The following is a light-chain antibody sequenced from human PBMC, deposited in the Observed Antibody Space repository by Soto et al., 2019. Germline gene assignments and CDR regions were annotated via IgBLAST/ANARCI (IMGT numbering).Light chain of an antibody. J-gene: IGLJ1*01. V-gene: IGLV2-14*01. CDR2: EVS. CDR1: SSDVGAYNY. Sequence: QSALTQPASVSGSPGQSITISCTGTSSDVGAYNYVSWYQQHPGKAPKLMIYEVSNRPSGVSHRFPGSKSDNTASLTISGLQTDDEADYYCSSYTSSRTLVFGTGTKVTVL. CDR3: SSYTSSRTLV.